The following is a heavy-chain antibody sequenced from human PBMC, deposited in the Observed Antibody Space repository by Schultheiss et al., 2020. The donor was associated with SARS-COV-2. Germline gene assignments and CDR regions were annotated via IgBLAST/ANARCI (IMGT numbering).Heavy chain of an antibody. CDR2: IYYSGST. D-gene: IGHD6-13*01. J-gene: IGHJ5*02. CDR3: ARSDSSSWNNWFDP. Sequence: SQTLSLTCTVSGGSISSGDYYWSWIRQPPGKGLEWIGYIYYSGSTYYNPSLKSRVTISVDTSKNQFSLKLSSVTAADTAVYYCARSDSSSWNNWFDPWGQGTLVTVSS. V-gene: IGHV4-30-4*01. CDR1: GGSISSGDYY.